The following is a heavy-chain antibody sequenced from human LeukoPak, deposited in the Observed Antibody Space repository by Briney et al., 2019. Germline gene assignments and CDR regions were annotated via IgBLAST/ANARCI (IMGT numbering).Heavy chain of an antibody. Sequence: SETLSLTCAVYGGSFSGYYWSWIRQPPGKGLEWIGEINHSGSTNYNPSLKSRVTISVDTSKNKFSLKLSSVTAADTAVYYCAKELSNFDWNIWGQGTMVTVSS. V-gene: IGHV4-34*01. CDR1: GGSFSGYY. CDR3: AKELSNFDWNI. D-gene: IGHD3-9*01. CDR2: INHSGST. J-gene: IGHJ3*02.